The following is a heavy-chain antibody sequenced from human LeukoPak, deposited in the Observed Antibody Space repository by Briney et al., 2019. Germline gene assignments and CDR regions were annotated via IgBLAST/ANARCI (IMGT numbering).Heavy chain of an antibody. CDR1: GYTFTGYY. J-gene: IGHJ6*03. V-gene: IGHV1-18*04. Sequence: GASVKVSCKASGYTFTGYYMHWVRQAPGQGLEWMGWISAYNGNTNYAQRVQDRVTMTTDTSTSTAYMELRSLRSDDTAVYYCARDFVITAARPNYYYYYMDVWGKGTTVTVSS. CDR2: ISAYNGNT. CDR3: ARDFVITAARPNYYYYYMDV. D-gene: IGHD6-6*01.